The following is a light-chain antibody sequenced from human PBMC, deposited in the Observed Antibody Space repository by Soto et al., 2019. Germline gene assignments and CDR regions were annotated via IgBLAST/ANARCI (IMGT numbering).Light chain of an antibody. CDR1: SSDVGAYNY. CDR2: DVS. Sequence: QSALTQPPSASGSPGQSVTISCTGTSSDVGAYNYVSWYQQHPGKAPKLMIYDVSKRPSGVPDRFSGSRSGNTASLTISGLQAEDEADYYCCSYAGSYTQVFGTGTKLTVL. J-gene: IGLJ1*01. CDR3: CSYAGSYTQV. V-gene: IGLV2-11*01.